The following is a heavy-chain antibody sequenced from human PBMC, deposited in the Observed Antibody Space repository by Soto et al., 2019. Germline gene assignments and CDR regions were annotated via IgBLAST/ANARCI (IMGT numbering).Heavy chain of an antibody. CDR1: GFTFSSYG. D-gene: IGHD6-19*01. CDR2: ISGSGGST. CDR3: AKDTLGSGWPKNYFDY. J-gene: IGHJ4*02. V-gene: IGHV3-23*01. Sequence: HPGGSLRLSCAASGFTFSSYGMSWVRQAPGKGLEWVSGISGSGGSTYYADSVKGRFTISRDNSKNTLYLQMNSLRAEDTAVYYCAKDTLGSGWPKNYFDYWGQGTLVTSPQ.